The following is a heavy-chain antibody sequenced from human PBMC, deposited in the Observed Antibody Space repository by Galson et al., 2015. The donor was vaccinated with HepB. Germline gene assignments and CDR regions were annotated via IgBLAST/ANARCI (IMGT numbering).Heavy chain of an antibody. V-gene: IGHV3-48*02. CDR2: ITSTSSTI. D-gene: IGHD2-2*02. CDR1: GFTFSNYG. J-gene: IGHJ3*02. CDR3: ARDQLGYCSAKTCYNSHAFDI. Sequence: SLRLSCAASGFTFSNYGMNWVRQAPGKGLEWVSYITSTSSTIYYADSVKGRFTMSRDNAKNSLYLQMDSLRDEDTAVYYCARDQLGYCSAKTCYNSHAFDIWGRGTMVTGSS.